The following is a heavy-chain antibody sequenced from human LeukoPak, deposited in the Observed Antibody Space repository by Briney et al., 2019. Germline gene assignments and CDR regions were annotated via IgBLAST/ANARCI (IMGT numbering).Heavy chain of an antibody. CDR1: GFTFSTCN. CDR3: ARGHYDILTASYKWTPDY. D-gene: IGHD3-9*01. J-gene: IGHJ4*02. CDR2: ITSGGTYT. V-gene: IGHV3-21*06. Sequence: PGGSLRLPCAASGFTFSTCNMNWVRQAPGKGLEWVSSITSGGTYTYYADSVKGRFTTSRDNAKNSLSLQLSSLRAEDTAVYYCARGHYDILTASYKWTPDYWGQGILVTVSS.